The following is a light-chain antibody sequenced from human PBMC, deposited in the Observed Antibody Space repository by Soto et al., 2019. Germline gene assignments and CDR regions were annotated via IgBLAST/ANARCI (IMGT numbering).Light chain of an antibody. V-gene: IGLV1-40*01. CDR3: QSFDSGLSVVV. Sequence: QSALTQPPSVSGAPGQRITISCTGSSSNVGAGYAVHWYQHLPGTAPKLLIFDNNNRPSGVPDRFSGSKSGTSASLAITGLQAEDEADYYCQSFDSGLSVVVFGGGTKLTVL. CDR2: DNN. CDR1: SSNVGAGYA. J-gene: IGLJ2*01.